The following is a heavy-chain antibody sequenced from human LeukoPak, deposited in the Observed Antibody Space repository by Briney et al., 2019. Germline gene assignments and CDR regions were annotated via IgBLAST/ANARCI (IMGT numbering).Heavy chain of an antibody. CDR3: ARDGEYYYGSGSYFDY. CDR1: GFTFSSYG. V-gene: IGHV3-30*19. J-gene: IGHJ4*02. Sequence: GGSLRLSCAASGFTFSSYGMHWVRQAPGKGLEWVAVIWYDGSNKYYADSVKGRFTISRDNSKNTLYLQMNSLRAEDTAVYYCARDGEYYYGSGSYFDYWGQGTLVTVSS. CDR2: IWYDGSNK. D-gene: IGHD3-10*01.